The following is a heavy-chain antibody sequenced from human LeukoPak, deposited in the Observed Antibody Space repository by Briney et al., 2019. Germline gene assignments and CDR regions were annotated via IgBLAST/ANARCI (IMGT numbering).Heavy chain of an antibody. Sequence: GASVKVSCKVSGYTLTELSMHWVRQAPGKGLEGMGGFDPEDGETIYAQKFQGRVTMTEDTSTDTAYMELSSLRSEDTAVYYCATDSSGWYLFDYWGQGTLVAVSS. D-gene: IGHD6-19*01. CDR3: ATDSSGWYLFDY. CDR1: GYTLTELS. V-gene: IGHV1-24*01. J-gene: IGHJ4*02. CDR2: FDPEDGET.